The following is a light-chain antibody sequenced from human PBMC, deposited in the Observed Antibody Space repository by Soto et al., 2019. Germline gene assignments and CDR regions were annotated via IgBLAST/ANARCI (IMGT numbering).Light chain of an antibody. J-gene: IGKJ5*01. V-gene: IGKV1-39*01. Sequence: DIQGTQSPSSLSASVGARVTVNCRASQTISNYLNWYQKKTGKAPQLVIYAASKLQSGVPSRFSCIGSGTDFNLTLRSLQTEDCATYEGQHTSTPTITFCPLTRVEIK. CDR1: QTISNY. CDR3: QHTSTPTIT. CDR2: AAS.